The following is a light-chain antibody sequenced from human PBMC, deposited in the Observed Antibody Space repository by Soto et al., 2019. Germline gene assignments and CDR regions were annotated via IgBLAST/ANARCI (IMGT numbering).Light chain of an antibody. V-gene: IGKV1-6*01. CDR3: QQSYSTPWP. Sequence: IRMTQSPSSLSATVEDRVTINCRASQGIRNDLGWYQQKPGKAPKLLIYKASTLKSGVPSRFSGSGSGTEFTLTISSLQPDDFATYYCQQSYSTPWPFGQGSNVDIK. CDR1: QGIRND. CDR2: KAS. J-gene: IGKJ1*01.